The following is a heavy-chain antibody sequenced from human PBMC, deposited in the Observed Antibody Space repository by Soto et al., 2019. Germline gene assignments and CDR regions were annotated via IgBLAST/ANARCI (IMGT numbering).Heavy chain of an antibody. V-gene: IGHV4-31*03. D-gene: IGHD3-10*01. Sequence: SETLSLTCTVSGGSISSGGYYWSWIRQHPGKGLEWIGYIYYSGSTYYNPSLKGRVTISVDTSKNQFSLKLSSVTAADTAVYYCARDGSYYGSGRRHAFDIWGQGTMVTVSS. CDR1: GGSISSGGYY. J-gene: IGHJ3*02. CDR2: IYYSGST. CDR3: ARDGSYYGSGRRHAFDI.